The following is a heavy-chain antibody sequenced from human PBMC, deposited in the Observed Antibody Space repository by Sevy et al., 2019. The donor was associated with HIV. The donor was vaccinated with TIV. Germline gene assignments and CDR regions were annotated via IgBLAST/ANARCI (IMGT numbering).Heavy chain of an antibody. CDR3: ARDLPPSATTVAHFDY. Sequence: GGTLRLSCTASGFPFGSYEMNWVRQAPGKGLEWVSYISNSGSAKYYSDSVRGRFTISRDNAKNSLYLQMNSLRAEDTAVYYCARDLPPSATTVAHFDYWGRGTLVTVSS. CDR1: GFPFGSYE. D-gene: IGHD4-17*01. CDR2: ISNSGSAK. J-gene: IGHJ4*02. V-gene: IGHV3-48*03.